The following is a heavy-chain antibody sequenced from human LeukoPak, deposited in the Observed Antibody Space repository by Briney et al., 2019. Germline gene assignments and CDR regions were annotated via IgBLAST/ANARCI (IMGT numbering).Heavy chain of an antibody. D-gene: IGHD3-10*01. CDR2: ISGSGGTT. CDR3: AKEFLDPYYYGSGIFSPSDY. Sequence: PGGSLRLSCAASGFTFSNAWMSWVRQAPGKGLEWVSGISGSGGTTYYADSVQGRFTMSRDNSKNTLYLQMNSLRAEDTAVYYCAKEFLDPYYYGSGIFSPSDYWGQGTLVTVSS. V-gene: IGHV3-23*01. CDR1: GFTFSNAW. J-gene: IGHJ4*02.